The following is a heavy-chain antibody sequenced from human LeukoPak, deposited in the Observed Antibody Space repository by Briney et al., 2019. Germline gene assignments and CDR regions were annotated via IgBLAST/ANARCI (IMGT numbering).Heavy chain of an antibody. CDR2: IKQDGSEK. Sequence: GGSLRLSCAASGFTFSSYWMSWVRQAPGKGLEWVANIKQDGSEKYYADSVKGRFTISRDNFKNTLYLQMNSLRAEDTAVYYCARRFGKELVHRYGMDVWGQGTTVTVSS. J-gene: IGHJ6*02. CDR1: GFTFSSYW. CDR3: ARRFGKELVHRYGMDV. D-gene: IGHD6-6*01. V-gene: IGHV3-7*01.